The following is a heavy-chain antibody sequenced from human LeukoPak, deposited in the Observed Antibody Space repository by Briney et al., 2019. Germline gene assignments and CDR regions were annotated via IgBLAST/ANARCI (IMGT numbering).Heavy chain of an antibody. J-gene: IGHJ4*02. V-gene: IGHV1-18*01. Sequence: GASVKVSCKASGYTFTSYGISWVRQAPGQGLEWMGWISAYNGNTNYAQKLQGRVTMTTDTSTSTAYMELRSLRSDDTAVYYCARRFTGDWELLYYFDYWGQGTLVTVSS. CDR2: ISAYNGNT. CDR1: GYTFTSYG. D-gene: IGHD7-27*01. CDR3: ARRFTGDWELLYYFDY.